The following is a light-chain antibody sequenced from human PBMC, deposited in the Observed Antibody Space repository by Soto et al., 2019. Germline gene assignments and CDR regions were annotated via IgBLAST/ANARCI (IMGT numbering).Light chain of an antibody. CDR2: AAS. CDR1: QDITRW. CDR3: KLANRPYT. V-gene: IGKV1-12*01. Sequence: DIQMTQSPSYVSASVGDRVTITCRASQDITRWLAWYQQKPGEAPELLIYAASTLESAVSPRFSGSGSGTDFTLTISNPQPEDFATYYCKLANRPYTFGPGTKVEI. J-gene: IGKJ2*01.